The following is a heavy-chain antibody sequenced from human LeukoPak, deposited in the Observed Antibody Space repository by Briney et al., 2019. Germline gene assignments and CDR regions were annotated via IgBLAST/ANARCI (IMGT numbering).Heavy chain of an antibody. CDR1: GFTFRSYP. CDR3: ARGTEINFDY. J-gene: IGHJ4*02. D-gene: IGHD1-1*01. CDR2: ISSSSSYI. Sequence: GGSLRLSCAASGFTFRSYPMNWVRQAPGKGLEWVSSISSSSSYIYYADSVKGRFIISRDNAKNSLYLQMNSLRAEDTAVYYCARGTEINFDYWGQGTLVTVSS. V-gene: IGHV3-21*01.